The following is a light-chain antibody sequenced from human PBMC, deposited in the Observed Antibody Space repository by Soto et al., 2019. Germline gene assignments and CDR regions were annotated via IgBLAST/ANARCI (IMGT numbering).Light chain of an antibody. CDR2: GVT. CDR3: SSYTDRSTVI. V-gene: IGLV2-14*03. J-gene: IGLJ2*01. CDR1: RSDVGGYDY. Sequence: QSVLTQPASVSGSPGQSISISCTGTRSDVGGYDYVSWYQGHPGKAPNLLIYGVTTRPAGVSYRFSGSKPGNTASLTISGLQADDEAYYYCSSYTDRSTVIFGGGTKVTVL.